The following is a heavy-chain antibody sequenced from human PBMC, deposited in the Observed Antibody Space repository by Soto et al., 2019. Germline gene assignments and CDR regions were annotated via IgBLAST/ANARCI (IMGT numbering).Heavy chain of an antibody. CDR1: GGSISSGGYY. D-gene: IGHD3-22*01. Sequence: SETLSLTCTVSGGSISSGGYYWSWIRQHPGKGLEWIGYIYYSGSTYYNPSLKSRVTISVDTSKNQFSLKLSSVIAADTAVYYCARADPFYYDSSGTLFDYWGQGTLVTVSS. V-gene: IGHV4-31*03. CDR3: ARADPFYYDSSGTLFDY. CDR2: IYYSGST. J-gene: IGHJ4*02.